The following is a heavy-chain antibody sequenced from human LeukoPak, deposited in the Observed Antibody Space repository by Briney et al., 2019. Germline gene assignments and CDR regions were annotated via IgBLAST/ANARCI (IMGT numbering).Heavy chain of an antibody. D-gene: IGHD5-18*01. CDR3: ARDVEEYSYGYLDY. J-gene: IGHJ4*02. CDR2: IIPIFGTA. V-gene: IGHV1-69*05. Sequence: SVKVSCKASGGTFSSYGISWVRQAPGQGLEWMGRIIPIFGTANYAQKFQGRVTITTDESTSTAYMELSSLRSEDTAVYYCARDVEEYSYGYLDYWGQGTLVTVSS. CDR1: GGTFSSYG.